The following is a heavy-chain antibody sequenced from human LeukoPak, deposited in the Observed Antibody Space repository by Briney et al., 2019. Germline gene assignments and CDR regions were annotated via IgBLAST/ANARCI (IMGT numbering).Heavy chain of an antibody. J-gene: IGHJ6*02. CDR2: IYYSGST. D-gene: IGHD3-3*01. CDR1: GGSISSYY. V-gene: IGHV4-59*12. Sequence: SETLSLTCTVSGGSISSYYWSWIRQPPGKGLEWIGYIYYSGSTNYNPSLKSRVTISVDTSKNQFSLKLSSVTAADTAVYYCARVYDFWSGYSDVWGQGTTVTVSS. CDR3: ARVYDFWSGYSDV.